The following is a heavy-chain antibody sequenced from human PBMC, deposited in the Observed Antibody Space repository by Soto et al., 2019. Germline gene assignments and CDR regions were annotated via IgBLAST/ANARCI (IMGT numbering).Heavy chain of an antibody. V-gene: IGHV6-1*01. CDR2: TYYRSKWYN. Sequence: PSQTLSLTCAISGDSVSSYSAAWNWIRQSPSRGLEWLGRTYYRSKWYNDYAVSVKSRITINPDTSKNQFSLQLNSVTPEDTAVYYCAREGGAVATILDYYYYGMDVWGQGTTVTVSS. J-gene: IGHJ6*02. D-gene: IGHD5-12*01. CDR1: GDSVSSYSAA. CDR3: AREGGAVATILDYYYYGMDV.